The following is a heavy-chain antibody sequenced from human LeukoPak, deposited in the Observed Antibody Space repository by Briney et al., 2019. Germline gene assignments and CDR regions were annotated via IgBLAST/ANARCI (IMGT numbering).Heavy chain of an antibody. CDR1: GYTFTGYY. CDR3: AHGGGSYGDV. V-gene: IGHV1-2*06. CDR2: INPNNGGT. Sequence: ASVKVSCKASGYTFTGYYMHWVRQAPGQGLEWMGRINPNNGGTNYAQKFQSRVTMTRDTSISTDYMELSSLRSDDTAVYYCAHGGGSYGDVWGQGTMVTVSS. D-gene: IGHD1-26*01. J-gene: IGHJ3*01.